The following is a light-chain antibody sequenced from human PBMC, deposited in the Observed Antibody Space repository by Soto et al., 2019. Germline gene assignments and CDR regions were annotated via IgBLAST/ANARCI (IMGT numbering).Light chain of an antibody. Sequence: DIQMTQSPSTLSASVGDRVTITCRASQSISSGLAWYQQKPGKAPKLLIYKAASLESGVPSRFSGSGSGTEFTLPISSLQPDDFATYYCQQYNSPMYTFGQGPKLQIK. J-gene: IGKJ2*01. CDR1: QSISSG. CDR3: QQYNSPMYT. CDR2: KAA. V-gene: IGKV1-5*03.